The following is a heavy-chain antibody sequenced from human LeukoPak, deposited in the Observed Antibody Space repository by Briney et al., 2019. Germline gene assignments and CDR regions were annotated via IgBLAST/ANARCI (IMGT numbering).Heavy chain of an antibody. D-gene: IGHD6-13*01. CDR3: AKVGSGYSSSWYHDY. CDR1: GFTFSDYY. J-gene: IGHJ4*02. CDR2: ISGSGGST. V-gene: IGHV3-23*01. Sequence: PGGSLRLPCAASGFTFSDYYMSWVRQAPGKGLEWVSAISGSGGSTYYADSVKGRFTISRDNSKNTLYLQMNSLRAEDTAVYYCAKVGSGYSSSWYHDYWGQGTLVTVSS.